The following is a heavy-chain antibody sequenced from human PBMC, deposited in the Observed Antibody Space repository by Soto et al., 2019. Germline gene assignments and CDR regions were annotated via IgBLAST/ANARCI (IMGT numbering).Heavy chain of an antibody. V-gene: IGHV3-73*01. J-gene: IGHJ4*02. CDR2: IRDRAYNYAT. D-gene: IGHD3-10*01. CDR1: GFVFKDYS. Sequence: EVLLVESGGGLVQPGGSLKLSCEASGFVFKDYSIHWVRQASGKGLEWVGRIRDRAYNYATAYAASVKGRFTISRDVSNNKAYLQMDSLKTEDTAIYYCTRLISAAQDYWGQGTLVTVSS. CDR3: TRLISAAQDY.